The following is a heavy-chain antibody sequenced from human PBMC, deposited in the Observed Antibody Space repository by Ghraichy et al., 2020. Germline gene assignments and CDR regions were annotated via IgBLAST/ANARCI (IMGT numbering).Heavy chain of an antibody. V-gene: IGHV4-34*01. CDR2: VSHSGNT. CDR3: ARWTFGDYGKTQY. Sequence: SETLSLTCAVYGGSFSKYYCSWIRQPPGKGLEWIGEVSHSGNTTYNPSLASRVPVSVDTSKNQLSLKLHSVTAADTAVYCCARWTFGDYGKTQYWGQGTLVSVSS. D-gene: IGHD4-17*01. J-gene: IGHJ4*02. CDR1: GGSFSKYY.